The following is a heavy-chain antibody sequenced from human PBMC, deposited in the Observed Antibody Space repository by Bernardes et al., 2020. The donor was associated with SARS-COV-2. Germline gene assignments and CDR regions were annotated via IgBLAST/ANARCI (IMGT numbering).Heavy chain of an antibody. V-gene: IGHV3-15*01. D-gene: IGHD1-1*01. J-gene: IGHJ4*02. Sequence: GGSLRLSCTASGFTFTYAWMNWVRQAPGKGLEWVGLIKSNRESGTTDYAEPVKGRFTISRDDSQNTVHLQMNSLETEDTAMYFCTTVWKQLGDFDYWGQGALVTVSS. CDR1: GFTFTYAW. CDR2: IKSNRESGTT. CDR3: TTVWKQLGDFDY.